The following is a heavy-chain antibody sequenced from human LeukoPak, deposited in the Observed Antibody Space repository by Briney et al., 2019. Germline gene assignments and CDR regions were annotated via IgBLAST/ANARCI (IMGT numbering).Heavy chain of an antibody. J-gene: IGHJ6*02. CDR2: IYSGGST. D-gene: IGHD3-3*01. Sequence: PGGSLRLSCAASGFTFSSNYMSWVRQAPGKGLEWVSVIYSGGSTYYADSVKGRFTISRDNSKNTLYLQMNSLRAEDTAVYYCARVRGLFWSGSAQPYYYGMDVWGQGTTVTVSS. V-gene: IGHV3-66*01. CDR1: GFTFSSNY. CDR3: ARVRGLFWSGSAQPYYYGMDV.